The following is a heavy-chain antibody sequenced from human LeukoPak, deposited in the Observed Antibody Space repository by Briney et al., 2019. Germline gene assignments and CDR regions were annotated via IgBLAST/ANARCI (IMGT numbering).Heavy chain of an antibody. D-gene: IGHD2-2*01. V-gene: IGHV3-30*18. CDR2: ISYDGSNK. CDR3: AKGYCSSTSCIYYYYYGMDV. Sequence: GRSLRLSCAASGFTFSSYGMHWVRQAPGKGLEWVAVISYDGSNKYYADSVKGRFTISRDNSKNTLYLQMNSLRAEDTAVYYCAKGYCSSTSCIYYYYYGMDVWGQGTTVTVSS. CDR1: GFTFSSYG. J-gene: IGHJ6*02.